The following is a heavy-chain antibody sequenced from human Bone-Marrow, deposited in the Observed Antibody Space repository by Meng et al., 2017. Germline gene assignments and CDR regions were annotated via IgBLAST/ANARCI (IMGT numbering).Heavy chain of an antibody. Sequence: GESLKISCAASGFTFSEHYMDWVRQAPGEGLEWVGRTRNKANSYTTEYAASVKGKFTISRDDSKISLYLQMNSLRTDDTAVYYCARDHYCDQDYWGQGTLVTVSS. V-gene: IGHV3-72*01. CDR1: GFTFSEHY. CDR3: ARDHYCDQDY. D-gene: IGHD4-17*01. CDR2: TRNKANSYTT. J-gene: IGHJ4*02.